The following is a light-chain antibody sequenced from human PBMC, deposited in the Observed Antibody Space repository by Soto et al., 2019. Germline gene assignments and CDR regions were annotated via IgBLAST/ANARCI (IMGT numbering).Light chain of an antibody. Sequence: QSVLTQPRSVSGSPGQSVTISCSGTSSDVGGYEYVSWYQQHPGKAPRLLIYDNNQRPSGIPDRFSGSKSGTSATLGITGLQTGDEADYYCGTWDSSLSAVVFGGGTKLTVL. CDR3: GTWDSSLSAVV. CDR1: SSDVGGYEY. V-gene: IGLV1-51*01. CDR2: DNN. J-gene: IGLJ2*01.